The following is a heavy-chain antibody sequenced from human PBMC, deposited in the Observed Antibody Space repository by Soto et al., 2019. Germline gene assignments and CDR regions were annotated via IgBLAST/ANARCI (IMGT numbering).Heavy chain of an antibody. J-gene: IGHJ4*01. Sequence: GESLKISCKGSAYSFTSYWIGWVRQMPGKGHEWMGIIYPADSDTRYSPSFQGQVTISADKSISTAYLQWSSLKASDSAVYYCARRLAVAGLNFYYYWGQGTLVPVSS. V-gene: IGHV5-51*01. CDR3: ARRLAVAGLNFYYY. D-gene: IGHD6-19*01. CDR2: IYPADSDT. CDR1: AYSFTSYW.